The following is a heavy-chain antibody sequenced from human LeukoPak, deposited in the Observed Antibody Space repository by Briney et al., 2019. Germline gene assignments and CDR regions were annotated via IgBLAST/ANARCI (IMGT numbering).Heavy chain of an antibody. J-gene: IGHJ4*02. D-gene: IGHD1/OR15-1a*01. V-gene: IGHV5-51*01. CDR1: GYSFTTHW. CDR3: ATSESQTKFDY. Sequence: GESLQISCKASGYSFTTHWIGWVRQMPGKGLEWMGIIFPGDSDTTYSPSFQGQVTISADKSINTAYLQWSSLKASDTAMFYCATSESQTKFDYWGQGTLVTVSS. CDR2: IFPGDSDT.